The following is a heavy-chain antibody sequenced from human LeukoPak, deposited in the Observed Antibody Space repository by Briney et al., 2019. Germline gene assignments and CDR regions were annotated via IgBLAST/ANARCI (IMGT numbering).Heavy chain of an antibody. D-gene: IGHD3-9*01. J-gene: IGHJ4*02. CDR2: INPSGGST. Sequence: ASVKVSCKASGYTFTGYYMHWVRQAPGQGLEWMGIINPSGGSTNYAQKFQGRVTMTRDMSTSTVYMELSSLRSEDTAVYYCATTRSDWFDYFDYWGQGTLVTVSS. CDR3: ATTRSDWFDYFDY. CDR1: GYTFTGYY. V-gene: IGHV1-46*01.